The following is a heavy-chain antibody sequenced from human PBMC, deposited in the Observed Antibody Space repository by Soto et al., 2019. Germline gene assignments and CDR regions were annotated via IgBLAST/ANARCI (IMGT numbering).Heavy chain of an antibody. J-gene: IGHJ6*02. CDR2: IYYSGST. CDR3: ARGGLPYYYYGMDV. CDR1: GGSISSGGYY. Sequence: QVQLQESGPALVKPSQTLSLTCTVSGGSISSGGYYWSWIRQHPGKGLAWIGYIYYSGSTYYNPSLKSRVTISVDTSKNQFSLKLSSVTAADTAVYYCARGGLPYYYYGMDVWGQGTTVTVSS. D-gene: IGHD3-10*01. V-gene: IGHV4-31*03.